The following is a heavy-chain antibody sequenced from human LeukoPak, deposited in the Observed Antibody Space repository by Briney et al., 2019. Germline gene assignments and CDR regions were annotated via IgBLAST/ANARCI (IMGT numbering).Heavy chain of an antibody. Sequence: GASVKVSCKASGYTFTGYYMHWVRQAPGQGLQWMGCISAYNGNTNYAQKLQGRVTMTTDTSTSTSYMELRSMRYDHTAVYYCVWSRGCNNGVCYVGSDAFDLWAQGPMVTVSS. D-gene: IGHD2-8*01. CDR1: GYTFTGYY. CDR3: VWSRGCNNGVCYVGSDAFDL. J-gene: IGHJ3*01. CDR2: ISAYNGNT. V-gene: IGHV1-18*04.